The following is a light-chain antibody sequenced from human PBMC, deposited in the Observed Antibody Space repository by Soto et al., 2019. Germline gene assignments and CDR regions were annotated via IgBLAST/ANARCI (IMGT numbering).Light chain of an antibody. Sequence: SVGDRVTITCRASQSISHWLAWYQQKPGKAPKLLIYKASSLESGVPSRFSGSGSGTDFTLTISSLQPEDFVTYYCQQYNNYPYTFGQGTKVDIK. CDR3: QQYNNYPYT. J-gene: IGKJ2*01. CDR1: QSISHW. V-gene: IGKV1-5*03. CDR2: KAS.